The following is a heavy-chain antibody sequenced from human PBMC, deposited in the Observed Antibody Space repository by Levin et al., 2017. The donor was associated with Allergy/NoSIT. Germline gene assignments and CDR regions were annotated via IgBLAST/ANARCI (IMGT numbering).Heavy chain of an antibody. D-gene: IGHD3-16*01. J-gene: IGHJ6*02. CDR2: IYYSGST. Sequence: TSSETLSLTCTVSGGSISSGDYYWSWIRQPPGKGLEWIGYIYYSGSTYYNPSLKSRVTISVDTSKNQFSLKLSSVTAADTAVYYCGQGSYARPSYYYYYGMDVWGQGTTVTVSS. CDR1: GGSISSGDYY. V-gene: IGHV4-30-4*01. CDR3: GQGSYARPSYYYYYGMDV.